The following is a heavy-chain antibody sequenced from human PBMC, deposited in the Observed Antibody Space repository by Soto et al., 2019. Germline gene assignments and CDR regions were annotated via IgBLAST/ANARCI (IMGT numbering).Heavy chain of an antibody. CDR3: ATYYDSSGSHRTY. CDR1: GFTFSSYA. J-gene: IGHJ4*02. V-gene: IGHV3-30-3*01. Sequence: QGQLVESWGGVVQPGRSLRLSCAASGFTFSSYAMHWVRQAPGKGLEWVAVISYDGSNKYYADSVKGRFTISRDNSKHTLYLQMNSLRAEDTAVYYCATYYDSSGSHRTYWGQGTLVTVSS. D-gene: IGHD3-22*01. CDR2: ISYDGSNK.